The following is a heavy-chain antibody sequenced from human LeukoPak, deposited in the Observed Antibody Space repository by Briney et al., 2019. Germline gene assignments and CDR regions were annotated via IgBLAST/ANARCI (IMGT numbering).Heavy chain of an antibody. CDR2: ISNDGTDK. Sequence: GGSLRLSCAASGFTFSSYALHWVRQAPGKGLEWVGVISNDGTDKYYSDSVKGRFTISRDNSKNTLFLQINSLRAEDTSVYYCVKELKRGSTSWYSVFDIWGQGTMVTVSS. CDR3: VKELKRGSTSWYSVFDI. D-gene: IGHD6-13*01. V-gene: IGHV3-30*01. CDR1: GFTFSSYA. J-gene: IGHJ3*02.